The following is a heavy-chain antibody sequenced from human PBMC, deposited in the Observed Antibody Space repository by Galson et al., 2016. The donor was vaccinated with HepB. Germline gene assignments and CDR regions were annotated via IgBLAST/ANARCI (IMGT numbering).Heavy chain of an antibody. J-gene: IGHJ5*02. CDR3: AKGGFRLLDT. CDR2: IDSGGGGRT. Sequence: LDWVSSIDSGGGGRTYYADSVKGRFIISRDNSKTALYLQMNSLRAEDTAVYYCAKGGFRLLDTWGQGTLVTVSS. V-gene: IGHV3-23*01. D-gene: IGHD3-10*01.